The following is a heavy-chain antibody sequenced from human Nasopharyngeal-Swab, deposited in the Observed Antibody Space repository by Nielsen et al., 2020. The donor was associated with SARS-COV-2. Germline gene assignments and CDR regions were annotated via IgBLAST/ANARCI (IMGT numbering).Heavy chain of an antibody. CDR2: ISGSGTT. CDR1: GFTFSSYA. CDR3: AKDLRGPYFF. Sequence: GESLKISCAASGFTFSSYAMSWVRQAPGKGLEWVSAISGSGTTYYADSVKGRFTISRDNSKNTLSLQMNSLRADDTAVYYCAKDLRGPYFFWGQGTLVTVSS. V-gene: IGHV3-23*01. J-gene: IGHJ4*02. D-gene: IGHD2/OR15-2a*01.